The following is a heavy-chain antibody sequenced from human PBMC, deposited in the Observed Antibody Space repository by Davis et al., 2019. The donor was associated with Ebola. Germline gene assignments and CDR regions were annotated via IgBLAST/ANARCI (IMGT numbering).Heavy chain of an antibody. D-gene: IGHD2-15*01. V-gene: IGHV1-46*01. CDR1: GYTFTSYY. J-gene: IGHJ6*02. CDR2: INPSGGST. Sequence: ASVKVSCKASGYTFTSYYMHWVRQAPGQGLEWMGIINPSGGSTSYAQKFQGRVTMTRDTSTSTVYMELSSLRSEDTAVYYCARDHCSGGSCYTRYYYYGMDVWGQGTTVTVSS. CDR3: ARDHCSGGSCYTRYYYYGMDV.